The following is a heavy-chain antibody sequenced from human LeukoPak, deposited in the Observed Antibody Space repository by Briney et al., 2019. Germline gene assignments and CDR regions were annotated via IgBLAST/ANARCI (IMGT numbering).Heavy chain of an antibody. CDR3: ARRLATELYFDY. Sequence: SETLSLTCTVSGGSISSYYWSWIRQPPGKGLEWIGYIYYSGSTNYNPSLKSRVTISVDTSKNQFSLKLSSVTAADTAMYYCARRLATELYFDYWGQGTLVTVSS. CDR2: IYYSGST. V-gene: IGHV4-59*08. D-gene: IGHD6-25*01. J-gene: IGHJ4*02. CDR1: GGSISSYY.